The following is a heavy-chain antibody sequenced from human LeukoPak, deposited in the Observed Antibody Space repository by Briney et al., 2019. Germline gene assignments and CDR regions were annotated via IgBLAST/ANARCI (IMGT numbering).Heavy chain of an antibody. CDR2: INPNSGGT. J-gene: IGHJ4*02. Sequence: ASVKVSCKAFGYTFTGYYMHWVRQAPGQGLEWMGRINPNSGGTNYAQKFQGRVTMTRDTSISTAYMELSRLRAEDTAVYYCARDRYDGLLYGVLWYWGQGTLVTVSS. D-gene: IGHD4-17*01. V-gene: IGHV1-2*06. CDR1: GYTFTGYY. CDR3: ARDRYDGLLYGVLWY.